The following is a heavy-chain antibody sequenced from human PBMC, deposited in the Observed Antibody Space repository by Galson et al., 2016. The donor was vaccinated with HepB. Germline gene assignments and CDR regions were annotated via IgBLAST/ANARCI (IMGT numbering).Heavy chain of an antibody. CDR3: LGVD. Sequence: SLRLSCAASGFTFSTSWMNWVRQAPGKGLEWVANIKPDGGEKNYVESVKGRFTISRDNAKNSLSLQMSSLRAEDTAIYYCLGVDWGQGTLVTVSS. CDR1: GFTFSTSW. J-gene: IGHJ4*02. V-gene: IGHV3-7*01. CDR2: IKPDGGEK.